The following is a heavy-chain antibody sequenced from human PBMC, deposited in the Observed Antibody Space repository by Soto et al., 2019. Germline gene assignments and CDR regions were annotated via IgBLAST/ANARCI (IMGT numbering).Heavy chain of an antibody. CDR3: ARGELWYTNYYDSSGYWPHY. CDR2: IIPIFGTA. Sequence: SVEVSCKASGGTFSSYAISWVRQAPGQGLEWMGGIIPIFGTANYAQKFQGRVTITADKSTSTAYMELSSLRSEDTAVYYCARGELWYTNYYDSSGYWPHYWGQGTLVTVSS. CDR1: GGTFSSYA. D-gene: IGHD3-22*01. V-gene: IGHV1-69*06. J-gene: IGHJ4*02.